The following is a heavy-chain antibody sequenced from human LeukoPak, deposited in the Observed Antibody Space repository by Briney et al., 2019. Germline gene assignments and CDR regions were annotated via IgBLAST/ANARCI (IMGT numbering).Heavy chain of an antibody. J-gene: IGHJ4*02. D-gene: IGHD2-21*02. V-gene: IGHV4-39*01. CDR2: IDYRGST. CDR3: ARHAVVTALYYFAY. Sequence: SETLSLTCTDSGGSISSSSSYWGWIRQPPGKGLEWIGCIDYRGSTYYNPSLKSRVTISVDTSKNQFSRKLSSVTAADTAVYYCARHAVVTALYYFAYWGQGTLVTVSS. CDR1: GGSISSSSSY.